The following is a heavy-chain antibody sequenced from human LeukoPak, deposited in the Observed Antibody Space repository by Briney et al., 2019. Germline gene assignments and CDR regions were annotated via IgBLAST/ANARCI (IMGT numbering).Heavy chain of an antibody. D-gene: IGHD2-21*02. J-gene: IGHJ4*02. CDR3: VREGNELLSKNFDY. V-gene: IGHV1-2*02. Sequence: ASVKVSCKASGFTFTGYYIHWVRQAPGQGLEWMGYINPHSGGTSSPQKFQGRVTMTTDTSISAAYMELSSLISDDTAMYYCVREGNELLSKNFDYWGQGTLVAVSS. CDR2: INPHSGGT. CDR1: GFTFTGYY.